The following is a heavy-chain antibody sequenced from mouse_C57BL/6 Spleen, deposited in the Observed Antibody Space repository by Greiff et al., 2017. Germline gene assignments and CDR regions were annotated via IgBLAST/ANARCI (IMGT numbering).Heavy chain of an antibody. CDR3: ARGGYYGSSLYAMDY. V-gene: IGHV1-81*01. CDR1: GYTFTSYG. Sequence: QVQLKESGAELARPGASVKLSCKASGYTFTSYGISWVKQRTGQGLEWIGEIYPRSGNTYYNEKFKGKATLTADKSSSTAYMELRSLTSEDSAVYFCARGGYYGSSLYAMDYGGQGTSVTVSS. CDR2: IYPRSGNT. J-gene: IGHJ4*01. D-gene: IGHD1-1*01.